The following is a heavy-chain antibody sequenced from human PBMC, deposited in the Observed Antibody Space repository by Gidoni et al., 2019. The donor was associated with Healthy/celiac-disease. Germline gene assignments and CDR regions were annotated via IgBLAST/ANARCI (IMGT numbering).Heavy chain of an antibody. CDR3: AREWGGGYCSSTSCYGIYYYGMDV. Sequence: EVQLVEAGGGLVQPGGSLRLSCAAAGFTFSSDSRNWVRQAPGKGLGLVSYISSASSPLSYSDSVKCLFTFSRDNAKNSLYLQMSSLGAEGTAVYYCAREWGGGYCSSTSCYGIYYYGMDVWGQGTTVTVSS. D-gene: IGHD2-2*01. V-gene: IGHV3-48*04. CDR2: ISSASSPL. CDR1: GFTFSSDS. J-gene: IGHJ6*02.